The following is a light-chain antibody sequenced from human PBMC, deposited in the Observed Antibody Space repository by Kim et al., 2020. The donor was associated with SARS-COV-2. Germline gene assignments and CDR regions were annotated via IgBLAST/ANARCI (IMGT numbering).Light chain of an antibody. Sequence: FSPGERAAPSSRASQRVSTYLAWYQQKPGQAPRLLIYDASSRAAGIPARFSGSGSGTDFTLTISNLEPEDFAVYYCQQRANWPLTFGGGTKVDIK. CDR3: QQRANWPLT. CDR1: QRVSTY. CDR2: DAS. V-gene: IGKV3-11*01. J-gene: IGKJ4*01.